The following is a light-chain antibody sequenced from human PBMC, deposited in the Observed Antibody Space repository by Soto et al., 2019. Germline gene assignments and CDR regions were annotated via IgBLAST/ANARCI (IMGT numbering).Light chain of an antibody. Sequence: EIVVTQSPATLSVSPGERVTLSCRASQSVSSSLAWYQQRPGQAPRLLIYETSTRAAGIAARFSGSGSGTEFTLTISSLQSEDSAVYYCQQYVHWPPGAFGQGTTVEIK. CDR2: ETS. J-gene: IGKJ1*01. CDR3: QQYVHWPPGA. V-gene: IGKV3-15*01. CDR1: QSVSSS.